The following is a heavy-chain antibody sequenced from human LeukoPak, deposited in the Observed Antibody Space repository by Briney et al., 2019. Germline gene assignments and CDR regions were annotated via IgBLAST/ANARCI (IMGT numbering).Heavy chain of an antibody. D-gene: IGHD6-6*01. CDR2: LYSSGDT. J-gene: IGHJ2*01. V-gene: IGHV3-53*05. CDR1: GFTVSSSY. Sequence: GGSLRLSCTASGFTVSSSYMSWVRQASGKGLEWVSVLYSSGDTYYAHSVKGRFIISRDNSKNTLYLQMNSLRAEDMALYYCAKDISPQLVSYWYFDLWGRGTLVTVSS. CDR3: AKDISPQLVSYWYFDL.